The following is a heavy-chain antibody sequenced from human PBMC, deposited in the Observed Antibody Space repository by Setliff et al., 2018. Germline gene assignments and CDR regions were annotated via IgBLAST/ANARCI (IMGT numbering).Heavy chain of an antibody. CDR3: VRDPPGSGFAFES. V-gene: IGHV3-33*08. D-gene: IGHD6-19*01. J-gene: IGHJ4*02. Sequence: PGGSLRLSCAASGFTFSTYRMHWVRQAPGKGLEWVAFIWFDGSNKYYAASVTGRFTISRDNSRDTLYLQMNNLRVEDTAVYYCVRDPPGSGFAFESWGQGTLVTVSS. CDR2: IWFDGSNK. CDR1: GFTFSTYR.